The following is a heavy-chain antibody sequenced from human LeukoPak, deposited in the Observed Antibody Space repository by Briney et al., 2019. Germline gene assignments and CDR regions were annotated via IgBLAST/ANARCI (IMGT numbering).Heavy chain of an antibody. CDR3: ARGFGDWGLSWFDP. Sequence: SETLSLTCTVSGGSFSSGSYYWSWIRQPPGKGLEWIGYIYYSGSAKYNPSLKSRVTISVDTSKNQFSLKLTSVTAADTAVYYCARGFGDWGLSWFDPWGQGTLVTVSS. D-gene: IGHD3-10*01. V-gene: IGHV4-61*01. CDR1: GGSFSSGSYY. J-gene: IGHJ5*02. CDR2: IYYSGSA.